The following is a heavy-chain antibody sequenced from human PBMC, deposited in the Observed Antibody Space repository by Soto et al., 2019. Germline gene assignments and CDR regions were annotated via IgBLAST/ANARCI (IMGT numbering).Heavy chain of an antibody. V-gene: IGHV3-53*01. Sequence: AGGSLRLSCAASGFTVSSNYMSWVRQAPGKGLEWVSVIYSGGSTYYADSVKGRFTISRDNSKNTLYLQMNSLRAEDTAVYYCAEGVLRFLEWPDAVEIWGQGTMLTLS. CDR2: IYSGGST. CDR1: GFTVSSNY. CDR3: AEGVLRFLEWPDAVEI. D-gene: IGHD3-3*01. J-gene: IGHJ3*02.